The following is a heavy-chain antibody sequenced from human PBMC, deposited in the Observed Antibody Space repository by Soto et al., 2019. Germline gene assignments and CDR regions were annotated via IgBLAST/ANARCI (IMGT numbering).Heavy chain of an antibody. V-gene: IGHV3-23*01. J-gene: IGHJ5*02. D-gene: IGHD3-10*01. CDR2: IDGSGGIT. CDR3: LKNSGWFHT. CDR1: GGTRGTTD. Sequence: LWRTSVDPGGTRGTTDMSWVRQAPGEGLEWVSTIDGSGGITYYADSVKGRFTISRDNSRNTVYLQMNSLRGDDTALYYFLKNSGWFHTWRPG.